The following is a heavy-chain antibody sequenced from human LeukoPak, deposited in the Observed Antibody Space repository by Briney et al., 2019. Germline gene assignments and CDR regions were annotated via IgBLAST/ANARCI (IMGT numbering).Heavy chain of an antibody. D-gene: IGHD1-1*01. V-gene: IGHV3-23*01. J-gene: IGHJ4*02. CDR1: GFTLSSYA. CDR3: ATAWNGWYFDY. CDR2: ISGSGGST. Sequence: PGASLRLSCAASGFTLSSYAMSWVRQAPGRGLEWVSGISGSGGSTYYADSVRGRFTISRDNFQNTLYLQMNSLRAEDTAVYYCATAWNGWYFDYWGQGTLVTVSS.